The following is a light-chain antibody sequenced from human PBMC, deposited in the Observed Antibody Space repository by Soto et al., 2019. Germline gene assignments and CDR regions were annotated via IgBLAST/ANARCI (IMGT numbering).Light chain of an antibody. V-gene: IGKV1-39*01. CDR2: AAS. Sequence: DIQMTQSPSSLSASVGDRVTITCRASQTFGSYLNWYQQKPGKAPKLLIYAASTLQSGVPSRFSGSGSGTDFTLTISSLQPEDFATCYCQQSYSSPLTFGGGTKVEIK. CDR3: QQSYSSPLT. CDR1: QTFGSY. J-gene: IGKJ4*01.